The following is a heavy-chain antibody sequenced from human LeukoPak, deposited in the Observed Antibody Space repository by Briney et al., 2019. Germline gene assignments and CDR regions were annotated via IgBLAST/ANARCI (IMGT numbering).Heavy chain of an antibody. Sequence: PSETLSLICTVSGSSISSGDNYWSWIRQPDGKGLEWIERIYTSGSTNYNPSLKSRVTISGDTSKNQFSLKLSSVTAADTAVYYCARDSYTSPDYYYGSGSYSSYNWFDPWGQGTLITVSS. V-gene: IGHV4-61*02. J-gene: IGHJ5*02. CDR3: ARDSYTSPDYYYGSGSYSSYNWFDP. CDR1: GSSISSGDNY. D-gene: IGHD3-10*01. CDR2: IYTSGST.